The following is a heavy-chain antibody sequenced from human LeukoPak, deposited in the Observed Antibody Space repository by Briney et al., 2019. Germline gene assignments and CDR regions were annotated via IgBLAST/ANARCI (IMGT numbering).Heavy chain of an antibody. D-gene: IGHD1-26*01. CDR1: GFTFSSYG. Sequence: GGSLRLSCAASGFTFSSYGMSWVRQAPGKGLEWVSAISGSGGSTYYADSVKGRFTISRDNSKNTLYLQMNSLRAEDTAVYYCARLGGSGSHIDYWGQGTLVTVSS. CDR2: ISGSGGST. CDR3: ARLGGSGSHIDY. J-gene: IGHJ4*02. V-gene: IGHV3-23*01.